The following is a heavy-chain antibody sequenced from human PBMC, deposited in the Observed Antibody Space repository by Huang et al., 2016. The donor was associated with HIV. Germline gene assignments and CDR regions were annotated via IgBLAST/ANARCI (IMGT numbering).Heavy chain of an antibody. D-gene: IGHD2-21*02. J-gene: IGHJ6*02. CDR3: ARAYCGGDCYPGVTYRNGMDV. V-gene: IGHV3-21*01. CDR2: IRGSSNYI. Sequence: QLVESGGGLVRPGGSLRISCATSGFSFGSYNMNWVRQAPGKGLELVSSIRGSSNYIEYADSVKGRFTISRDNVKKSLYLQMHSLRADDTAVYYCARAYCGGDCYPGVTYRNGMDVWGQGTTVTVSS. CDR1: GFSFGSYN.